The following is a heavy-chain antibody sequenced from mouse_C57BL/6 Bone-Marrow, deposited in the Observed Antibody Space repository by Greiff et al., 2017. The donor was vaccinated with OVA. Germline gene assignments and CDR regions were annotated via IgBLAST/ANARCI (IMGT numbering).Heavy chain of an antibody. CDR1: GFTFNTYA. V-gene: IGHV10-3*01. J-gene: IGHJ4*01. CDR2: IRSKSSNYAT. CDR3: VRGTVVAKDYAMDY. Sequence: EVHLVESGGGLVQPKGSLKLSCAASGFTFNTYAMHWVRQAPGKGLEWVARIRSKSSNYATYYADSVKDRFTISRDDSQSMLYLQMNNLKTEDTAMYYCVRGTVVAKDYAMDYWGQGTSVTVSS. D-gene: IGHD1-1*01.